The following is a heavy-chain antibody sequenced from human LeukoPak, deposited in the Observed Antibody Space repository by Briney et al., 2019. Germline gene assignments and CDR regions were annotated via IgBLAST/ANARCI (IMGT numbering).Heavy chain of an antibody. CDR2: IRYDGSNK. D-gene: IGHD3-22*01. CDR1: GFTFSSYG. CDR3: AKDPYYYDSSGYYPPGDY. Sequence: GGSLRLSCAASGFTFSSYGMHWVRQAPGKGLEWVAFIRYDGSNKYYADSVKGRFTISRDNSKNTLYLQMNSLRAEDTAVYYCAKDPYYYDSSGYYPPGDYWGQGTLVTVSS. J-gene: IGHJ4*02. V-gene: IGHV3-30*02.